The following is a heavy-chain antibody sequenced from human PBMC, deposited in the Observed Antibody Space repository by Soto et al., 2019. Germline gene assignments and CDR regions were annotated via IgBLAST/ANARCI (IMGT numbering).Heavy chain of an antibody. D-gene: IGHD3-3*01. J-gene: IGHJ5*02. CDR1: GGSVNIGTYY. V-gene: IGHV4-61*01. Sequence: PSETLSLTCTVPGGSVNIGTYYWSWIRQPPGKGLEWIGFIHYSGSTNYNPSLKGRVTMSVDRSKNQFSLKLSSVTAADSAVYYCARDYYDFWSDEGHWFDPWGQGTLVTVSS. CDR2: IHYSGST. CDR3: ARDYYDFWSDEGHWFDP.